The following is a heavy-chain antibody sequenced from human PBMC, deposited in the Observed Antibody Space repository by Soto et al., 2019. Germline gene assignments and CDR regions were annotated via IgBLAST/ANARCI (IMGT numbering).Heavy chain of an antibody. J-gene: IGHJ5*02. Sequence: ASVKVSCKASGYTFTSYDINWVRQATGQGLEWMGWVNPNSGNTGYAQKFQGRVTMTRNTSISTAYMELSSLRSEDTAVYYCARGTYYDFWSGYPTRWYWFDPWGQGTLVTVSS. CDR2: VNPNSGNT. V-gene: IGHV1-8*01. CDR3: ARGTYYDFWSGYPTRWYWFDP. D-gene: IGHD3-3*01. CDR1: GYTFTSYD.